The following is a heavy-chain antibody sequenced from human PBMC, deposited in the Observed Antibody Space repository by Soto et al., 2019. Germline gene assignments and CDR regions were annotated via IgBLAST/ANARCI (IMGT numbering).Heavy chain of an antibody. J-gene: IGHJ4*02. Sequence: SETLSLTCTVSGGSVSSGDYYWSWIRQHSGKGLEWIGYIYYSGSTYYNPSLKSRVTISVDTSKNQFSLKLTSVTAADTAVYYCGRSPLGELASPVDYWGQGTLVTVSS. CDR2: IYYSGST. CDR1: GGSVSSGDYY. V-gene: IGHV4-31*03. D-gene: IGHD3-16*01. CDR3: GRSPLGELASPVDY.